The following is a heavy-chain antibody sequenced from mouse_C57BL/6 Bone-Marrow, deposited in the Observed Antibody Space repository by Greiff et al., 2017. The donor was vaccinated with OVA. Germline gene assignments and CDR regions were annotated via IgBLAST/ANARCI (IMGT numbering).Heavy chain of an antibody. CDR3: ARGNWDVGFAY. CDR1: GYTFTSYW. Sequence: QVQLQQPGAELVKPGASVKLSCKASGYTFTSYWMHWVKQRPGRGLEWIGRFDPNSGGTKYNEKFKSKATLTVDKPSSTAYMQLSSLASEDSAVYYCARGNWDVGFAYWGQGTLVTVSA. CDR2: FDPNSGGT. V-gene: IGHV1-72*01. D-gene: IGHD4-1*01. J-gene: IGHJ3*01.